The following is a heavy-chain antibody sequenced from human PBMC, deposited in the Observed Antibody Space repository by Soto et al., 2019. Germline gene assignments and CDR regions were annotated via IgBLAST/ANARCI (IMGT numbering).Heavy chain of an antibody. CDR2: ISVHKGNT. Sequence: GPEVKKPGASVKVSCKASGYTFSSYDFTWVRQAPGQGLEWMGWISVHKGNTTHALKFQGRVTMTTDTSTSTIYMELRSLRSDDTAVYYCARVQGGRQCDGSLPTQNWLDSWGQGTLVTVSS. V-gene: IGHV1-18*04. J-gene: IGHJ5*01. CDR1: GYTFSSYD. CDR3: ARVQGGRQCDGSLPTQNWLDS. D-gene: IGHD2-15*01.